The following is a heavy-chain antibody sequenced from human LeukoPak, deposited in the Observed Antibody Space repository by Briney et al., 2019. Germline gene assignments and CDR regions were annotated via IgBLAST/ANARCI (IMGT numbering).Heavy chain of an antibody. Sequence: SETLSLTSTVSGGSISTTSYFWAWIRQPPGGGLEWIGSIYYSGTTYYNSSLKSRVTISVDTSKNQFSLKLTSVTAADTAVYYCARGSYPGWYNGEFDYWGQGTLVPVSS. D-gene: IGHD6-19*01. CDR3: ARGSYPGWYNGEFDY. V-gene: IGHV4-39*07. CDR1: GGSISTTSYF. CDR2: IYYSGTT. J-gene: IGHJ4*02.